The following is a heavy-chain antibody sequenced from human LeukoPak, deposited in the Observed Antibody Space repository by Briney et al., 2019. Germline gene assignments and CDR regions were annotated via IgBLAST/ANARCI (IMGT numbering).Heavy chain of an antibody. CDR1: GGSISGYY. V-gene: IGHV4-59*08. CDR2: IYYSGSA. J-gene: IGHJ4*02. D-gene: IGHD6-19*01. CDR3: ARLVAGNYFDY. Sequence: SETLSLTCTVSGGSISGYYWSWIRQPPGKGLELIGYIYYSGSAKYNPSLKSRVTISVDTSKNQFSLKLSSVTAADTAVFYCARLVAGNYFDYWGQGTLVTVSS.